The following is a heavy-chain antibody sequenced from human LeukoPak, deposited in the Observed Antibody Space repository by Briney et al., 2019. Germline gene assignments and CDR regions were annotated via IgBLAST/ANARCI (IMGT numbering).Heavy chain of an antibody. D-gene: IGHD6-19*01. CDR3: ARDLQLYSGGWYGASDF. CDR2: INPNNGET. V-gene: IGHV1-2*02. CDR1: GYTFSGYY. J-gene: IGHJ3*01. Sequence: ASVKVSCKASGYTFSGYYMHWVRQAPGQGLGWMGWINPNNGETKYAQKFQGRVTMTRDTSIRTAYMELSRLISDDTAVYYCARDLQLYSGGWYGASDFWGQGTMVTVSS.